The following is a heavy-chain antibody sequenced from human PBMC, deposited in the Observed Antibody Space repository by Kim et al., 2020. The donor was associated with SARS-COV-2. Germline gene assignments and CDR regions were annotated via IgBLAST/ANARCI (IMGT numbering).Heavy chain of an antibody. J-gene: IGHJ4*02. Sequence: SVKGRLNISRDNAKHSLYLKMSSLRAEDTAVYYCGRGSVVVSAMLGYWGQGTLVTVSS. D-gene: IGHD2-21*01. CDR3: GRGSVVVSAMLGY. V-gene: IGHV3-21*01.